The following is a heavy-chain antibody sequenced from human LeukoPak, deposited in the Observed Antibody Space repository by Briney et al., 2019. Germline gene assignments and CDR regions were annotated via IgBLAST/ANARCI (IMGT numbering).Heavy chain of an antibody. CDR2: MNPNSGNT. Sequence: ASVKVSCKASRYTFTDNYMHWVRQAPGQGLEWMGWMNPNSGNTGYAQKFQGRVTMTRNTSISTAYMELSSLRSEDTAVYYCARYQRYGSGSYYHHYYYYMDVWGKGTTVTISS. J-gene: IGHJ6*03. CDR3: ARYQRYGSGSYYHHYYYYMDV. D-gene: IGHD3-10*01. V-gene: IGHV1-8*02. CDR1: RYTFTDNY.